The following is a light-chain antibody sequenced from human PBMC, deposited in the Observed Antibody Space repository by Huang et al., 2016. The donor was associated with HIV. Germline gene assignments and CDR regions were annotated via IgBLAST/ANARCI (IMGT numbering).Light chain of an antibody. CDR2: GAS. CDR3: HHYGGSSWT. Sequence: DIVLTQSPGTLSLSPGRGATLSCSASQIVSTYYLAWYQQKPGQAPRLLIHGASTRAAGIPDRFSGSGSGTDFTLTISRLESEDSAVYYCHHYGGSSWTFGLGTKVEIK. V-gene: IGKV3-20*01. J-gene: IGKJ1*01. CDR1: QIVSTYY.